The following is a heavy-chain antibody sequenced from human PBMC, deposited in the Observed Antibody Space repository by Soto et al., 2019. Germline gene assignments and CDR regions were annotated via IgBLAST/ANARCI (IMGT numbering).Heavy chain of an antibody. Sequence: SETLSLTCAVSGGSITSNWWSWVRQPPGKGLEWIGEIYHNGRINYNPSLRSRLTISIDKSKNQLSLKLTSVTAADTAVYYCARAVYPYYFDYWGQGTLVTVSS. J-gene: IGHJ4*02. CDR1: GGSITSNW. V-gene: IGHV4-4*02. CDR2: IYHNGRI. CDR3: ARAVYPYYFDY.